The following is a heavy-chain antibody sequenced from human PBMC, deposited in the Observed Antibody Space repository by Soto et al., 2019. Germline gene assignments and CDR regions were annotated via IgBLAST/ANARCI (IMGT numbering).Heavy chain of an antibody. D-gene: IGHD6-13*01. CDR3: ARDCAAAGPFAY. CDR2: ISAYNGNT. V-gene: IGHV1-18*01. J-gene: IGHJ4*02. CDR1: GYTFTSYG. Sequence: QVQLVQSGAEGKKPGASGQVSCKASGYTFTSYGISWVRQAPGQGLERMGWISAYNGNTNYAQKRQGRVTMTTDTSTSTDYMEPRSLRSDDTAVYYCARDCAAAGPFAYWGQGTLVTVSS.